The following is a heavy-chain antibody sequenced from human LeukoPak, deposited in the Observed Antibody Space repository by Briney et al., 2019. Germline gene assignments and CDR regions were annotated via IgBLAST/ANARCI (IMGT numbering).Heavy chain of an antibody. V-gene: IGHV3-23*01. CDR1: GLTFSSYA. D-gene: IGHD3-22*01. CDR2: ISGSGGST. CDR3: AKFRVVVVTAIRIDY. J-gene: IGHJ4*02. Sequence: GGSLRLSCAASGLTFSSYAMSWVRQAPGKGLEWVSAISGSGGSTYYADSVKGRSTISRDNSKNTLYLQMNSLRAEDTAVYYCAKFRVVVVTAIRIDYWGQGTLVTVSS.